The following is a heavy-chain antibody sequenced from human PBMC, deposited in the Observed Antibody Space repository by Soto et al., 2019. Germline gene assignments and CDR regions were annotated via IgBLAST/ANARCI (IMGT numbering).Heavy chain of an antibody. D-gene: IGHD5-18*01. V-gene: IGHV3-23*01. Sequence: GGSLRLSCAASGFSFSSYAMSWVRQPPGKGLEWVSIISGSVASAYYADSVKGRFTISRDNSRNTLFLQLNSLRAEDTAVYYCAKARGYSYGYPSDYWGQGTLVTVSS. CDR3: AKARGYSYGYPSDY. J-gene: IGHJ4*02. CDR1: GFSFSSYA. CDR2: ISGSVASA.